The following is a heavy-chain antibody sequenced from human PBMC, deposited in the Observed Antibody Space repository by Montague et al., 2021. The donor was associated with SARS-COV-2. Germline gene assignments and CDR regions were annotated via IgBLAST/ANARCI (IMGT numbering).Heavy chain of an antibody. D-gene: IGHD2/OR15-2a*01. V-gene: IGHV4-39*01. CDR3: ARQPPDQIGALDI. J-gene: IGHJ3*02. Sequence: SETLSLTCTVSGGSISNSHYYCAWIRQPPGKGLEWNGSIYFNGHSYYNPSLKNRASISLDTSKNQYYLKLNSVAAADTAVYYCARQPPDQIGALDIWGQGTRVTVSS. CDR1: GGSISNSHYY. CDR2: IYFNGHS.